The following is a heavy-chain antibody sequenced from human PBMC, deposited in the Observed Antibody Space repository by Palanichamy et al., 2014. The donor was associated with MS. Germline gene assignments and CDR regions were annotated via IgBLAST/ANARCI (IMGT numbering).Heavy chain of an antibody. J-gene: IGHJ4*02. CDR3: ARGFYGSGKYYFDY. V-gene: IGHV3-48*01. D-gene: IGHD3-10*01. CDR2: INDGGSTR. Sequence: EVQLVESGGGLVQPGGSLRLSCEASGFTFSSYSMNWVRQAPGKGLEWVSYINDGGSTRYYGDSVKGRFTISRDNAKSSLYLQMNSLRAEDTAVYYCARGFYGSGKYYFDYWGQGILATVSS. CDR1: GFTFSSYS.